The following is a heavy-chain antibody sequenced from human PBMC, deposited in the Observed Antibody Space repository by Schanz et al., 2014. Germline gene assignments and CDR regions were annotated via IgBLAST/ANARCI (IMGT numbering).Heavy chain of an antibody. CDR1: GFTFSSYS. V-gene: IGHV3-48*04. Sequence: EVQLLESGGGLVQPGGSLRLSCAASGFTFSSYSMNWVRQAPGKGLEWVSYVSRSTPDIYYADSVKGRFTISRDNAKNTLYLQMNTLRAEDTAVYYCARKMKLGVYGGKGHDSLDIWGQGTMVTVSS. CDR3: ARKMKLGVYGGKGHDSLDI. CDR2: VSRSTPDI. J-gene: IGHJ3*02. D-gene: IGHD4-17*01.